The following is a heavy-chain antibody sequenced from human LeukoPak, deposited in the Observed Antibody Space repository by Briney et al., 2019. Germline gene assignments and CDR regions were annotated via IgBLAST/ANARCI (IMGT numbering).Heavy chain of an antibody. CDR1: GFTFSSYA. V-gene: IGHV3-30*01. Sequence: GGSLRLSCAASGFTFSSYAMHWVRQAPGKGLEWVAVISYDGSNKYYADSVKGRFTISRDNSKNTLYLQMNSLRAEDTAVYYCARTWGLWDSSGYYYDYFDYWGQGTLVTVSS. CDR3: ARTWGLWDSSGYYYDYFDY. D-gene: IGHD3-22*01. J-gene: IGHJ4*02. CDR2: ISYDGSNK.